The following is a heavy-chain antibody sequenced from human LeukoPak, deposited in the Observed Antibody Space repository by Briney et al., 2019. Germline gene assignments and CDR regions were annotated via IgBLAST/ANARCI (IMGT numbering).Heavy chain of an antibody. D-gene: IGHD1/OR15-1a*01. J-gene: IGHJ4*02. Sequence: GESLKISCKGSGYRFSTYWIGWVRQMPGKGLEWMGIMYLGDSDTRYSPSFQGQVTISADKSITTAYLQWSSLKASGTAMYYCARGTYNWNIIDYWGQGTLVTVSS. CDR2: MYLGDSDT. CDR3: ARGTYNWNIIDY. CDR1: GYRFSTYW. V-gene: IGHV5-51*01.